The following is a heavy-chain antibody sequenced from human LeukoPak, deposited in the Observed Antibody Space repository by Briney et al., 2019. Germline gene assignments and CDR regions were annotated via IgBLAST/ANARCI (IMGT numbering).Heavy chain of an antibody. CDR3: AKDLLLATGNGGYYMDV. J-gene: IGHJ6*03. Sequence: GRSLTLSCEASGFTFRTYGMHWVRQAPGKGLEWVTLMSYDGSNKDYTDSVKGRFTISRDNSKNTLYLQMNSLRTDDTAVYSCAKDLLLATGNGGYYMDVWGKGTTVTVSS. D-gene: IGHD5-12*01. CDR1: GFTFRTYG. V-gene: IGHV3-30*18. CDR2: MSYDGSNK.